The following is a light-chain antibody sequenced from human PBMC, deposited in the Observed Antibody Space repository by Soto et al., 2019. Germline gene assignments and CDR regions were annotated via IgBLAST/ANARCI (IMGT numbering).Light chain of an antibody. V-gene: IGKV3-11*01. CDR1: QAVNTR. Sequence: EIVLTQSPATLSSCPFDRVTLSCRASQAVNTRLAWYQHKPGQAPRLLIYLASNRAAGVPARFSGSGSGTDFTLTISDVEPEDFAVYYCHQRQSWPRTFGQGTKVDIK. CDR2: LAS. J-gene: IGKJ1*01. CDR3: HQRQSWPRT.